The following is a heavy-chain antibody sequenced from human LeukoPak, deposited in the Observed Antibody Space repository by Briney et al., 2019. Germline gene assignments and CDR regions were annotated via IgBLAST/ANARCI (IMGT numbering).Heavy chain of an antibody. CDR1: GDSISSSSYY. CDR3: ARHLGCRSSACPYDGFDI. Sequence: PSETPSLTXTVSGDSISSSSYYWGWIRQSPGKGLEWIGSIYSSGSSSYNPSLRSLFTMPVDPSKNHFSLGLTSVTAADTAVYYCARHLGCRSSACPYDGFDIWGQGTMVTVSS. D-gene: IGHD2-2*01. CDR2: IYSSGSS. V-gene: IGHV4-39*01. J-gene: IGHJ3*02.